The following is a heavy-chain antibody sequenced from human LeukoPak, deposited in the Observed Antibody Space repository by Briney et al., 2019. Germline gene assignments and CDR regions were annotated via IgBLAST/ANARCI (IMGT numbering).Heavy chain of an antibody. CDR2: IYHSGST. V-gene: IGHV4-38-2*02. CDR1: GYSISSGYY. J-gene: IGHJ4*02. Sequence: SETLSLTCTVSGYSISSGYYWGWIRQPPGKGLEWIRSIYHSGSTYYNPSLKSRVTISVDTSKDQFSLKLSSVTAADTAVYYCARDFPVSAYDSSGYYWVYWGQGTLVTVSS. CDR3: ARDFPVSAYDSSGYYWVY. D-gene: IGHD3-22*01.